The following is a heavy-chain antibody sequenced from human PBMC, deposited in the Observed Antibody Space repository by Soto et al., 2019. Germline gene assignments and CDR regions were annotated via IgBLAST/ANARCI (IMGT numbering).Heavy chain of an antibody. D-gene: IGHD2-15*01. V-gene: IGHV3-9*01. J-gene: IGHJ4*02. CDR2: ISWNSNII. CDR1: GFTFDDYA. Sequence: SLRLSCAASGFTFDDYAMHWVRRVPGKGLEWVSSISWNSNIIGYADSVKGRFTISRDNAKNSLYLQMNSLRPEDTALYYCAKGGPDGFCSGGRCYFDYWGQGTLVTVPS. CDR3: AKGGPDGFCSGGRCYFDY.